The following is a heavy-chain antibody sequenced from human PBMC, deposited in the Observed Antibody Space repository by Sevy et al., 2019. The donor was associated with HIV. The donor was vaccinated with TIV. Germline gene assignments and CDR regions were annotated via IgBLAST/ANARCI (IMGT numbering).Heavy chain of an antibody. CDR3: ARDSVTIFGVVTRVY. CDR1: GFTFSSYS. CDR2: ISSSSSTI. J-gene: IGHJ4*02. Sequence: GGSLRLSCAASGFTFSSYSMNWVRQAPGKGLEWVSYISSSSSTIYYADSVKGRFTISRDNAKNSLYLQMNSLRDEDKAVYYCARDSVTIFGVVTRVYWGQGTLVTVSS. V-gene: IGHV3-48*02. D-gene: IGHD3-3*01.